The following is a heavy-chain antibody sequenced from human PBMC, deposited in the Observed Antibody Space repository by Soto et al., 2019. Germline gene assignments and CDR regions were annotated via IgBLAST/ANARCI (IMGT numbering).Heavy chain of an antibody. CDR2: ISSSSSYV. CDR3: ARELERRGGWFDP. D-gene: IGHD1-1*01. Sequence: EVQLVESGGGLVKPGGSLRLSCAASGFTFSSYSMNWVRQAPGKGLEWVSSISSSSSYVYYADSVKGRFTISRDNAKNSLYLQMTSLRAGDTAVYYCARELERRGGWFDPWGQGTLVTVSS. J-gene: IGHJ5*02. V-gene: IGHV3-21*01. CDR1: GFTFSSYS.